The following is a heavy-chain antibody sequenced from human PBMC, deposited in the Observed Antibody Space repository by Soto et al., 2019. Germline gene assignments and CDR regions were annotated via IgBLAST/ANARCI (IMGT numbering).Heavy chain of an antibody. CDR1: GFTFSSYG. V-gene: IGHV3-30*18. CDR3: AKDGGYYYYGMDV. Sequence: LSCAASGFTFSSYGMHWVRQAPGKGLEWVAVISYDGSNKYYADSVKGRFTVSRDNSKNTLYLQMNSLRAEDTAVYYCAKDGGYYYYGMDVWGQGTTVTVSS. D-gene: IGHD2-15*01. CDR2: ISYDGSNK. J-gene: IGHJ6*02.